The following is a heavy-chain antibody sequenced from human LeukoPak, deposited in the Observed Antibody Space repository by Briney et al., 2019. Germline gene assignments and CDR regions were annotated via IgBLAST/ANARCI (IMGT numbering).Heavy chain of an antibody. D-gene: IGHD3-9*01. V-gene: IGHV1-18*01. CDR2: ISAYNGNT. Sequence: ASVKVSCKASGYTFTSYGISWVRQAPGQGLEWMGWISAYNGNTNYAQKLQGRVTMTTDTSTSTAYMELRSLRSDDTAVYYCARDADYDILTGYFGGHLRADYWGQGTLVTVSS. J-gene: IGHJ4*02. CDR1: GYTFTSYG. CDR3: ARDADYDILTGYFGGHLRADY.